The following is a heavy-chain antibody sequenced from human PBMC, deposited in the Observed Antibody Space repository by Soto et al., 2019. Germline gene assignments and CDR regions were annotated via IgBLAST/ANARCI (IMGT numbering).Heavy chain of an antibody. J-gene: IGHJ6*03. CDR1: GYTFTGYY. Sequence: ASVKVSCKASGYTFTGYYMHWVRQAPGQGLEWMGWINPNSGGTNYAQKFQGWVTMTRDTSISTAYMELSRLRSDDTAVYYCARSRVDIVVTITGRVSDFMDFWGKGTTVTVSS. V-gene: IGHV1-2*04. D-gene: IGHD5-12*01. CDR3: ARSRVDIVVTITGRVSDFMDF. CDR2: INPNSGGT.